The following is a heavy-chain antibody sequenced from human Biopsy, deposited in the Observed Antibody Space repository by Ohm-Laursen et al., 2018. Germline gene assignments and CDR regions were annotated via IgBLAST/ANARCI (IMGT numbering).Heavy chain of an antibody. V-gene: IGHV4-59*01. J-gene: IGHJ6*02. CDR3: ARATNSTGWPYYYFYGMDV. Sequence: SETLSLTCAASGGSISSDYWSWIRQTPGKGLEWIGYINYSGSTNYSPSLKSRVTISVDTSKNQFSLRLNSVTAADTAVYYCARATNSTGWPYYYFYGMDVWGQGTTVTVSS. D-gene: IGHD2/OR15-2a*01. CDR2: INYSGST. CDR1: GGSISSDY.